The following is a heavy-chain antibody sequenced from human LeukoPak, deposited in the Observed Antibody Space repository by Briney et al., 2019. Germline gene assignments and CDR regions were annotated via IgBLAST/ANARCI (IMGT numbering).Heavy chain of an antibody. CDR3: ATKIDILTASGLGPHIPHYFDY. J-gene: IGHJ4*02. D-gene: IGHD3-9*01. V-gene: IGHV1-69*13. CDR2: IIPISGTT. CDR1: GGTFTTYA. Sequence: SVKVSCKTSGGTFTTYAISRVRQAPGQGLEWMGGIIPISGTTNYAQKSQCRVTITADESTDTAYMELSSLRSEDTAVYYCATKIDILTASGLGPHIPHYFDYWGQGTLVTVSS.